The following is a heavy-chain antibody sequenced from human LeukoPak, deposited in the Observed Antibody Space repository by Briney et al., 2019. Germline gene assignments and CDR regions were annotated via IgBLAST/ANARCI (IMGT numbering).Heavy chain of an antibody. CDR3: ARDKEAAGKGNFDY. CDR2: IYYSGST. J-gene: IGHJ4*02. Sequence: SETLSLTCTVSGGSISSYYWSWIRQPPGKGLEWIGYIYYSGSTYYNPSLKSRVTISVDRSKNQFSLKLSSVTAADTAVYYCARDKEAAGKGNFDYWGQGTLVTVSS. V-gene: IGHV4-59*12. D-gene: IGHD6-13*01. CDR1: GGSISSYY.